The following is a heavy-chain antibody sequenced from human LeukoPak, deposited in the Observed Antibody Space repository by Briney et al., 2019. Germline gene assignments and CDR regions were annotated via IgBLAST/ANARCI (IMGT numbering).Heavy chain of an antibody. CDR1: GGSISSGGYY. V-gene: IGHV4-31*03. Sequence: SETLSLTCTVSGGSISSGGYYWSWIRQHPGKGLEWIGYIYYSGSTYYNPSLKSRVTISVDTSKNQFSLKLSSVTAADTAVYYCARASLRWLQDWGQGTLVTVSS. CDR2: IYYSGST. CDR3: ARASLRWLQD. D-gene: IGHD5-12*01. J-gene: IGHJ4*02.